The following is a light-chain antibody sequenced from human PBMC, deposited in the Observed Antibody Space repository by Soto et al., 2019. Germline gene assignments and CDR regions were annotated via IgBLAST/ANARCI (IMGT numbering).Light chain of an antibody. J-gene: IGKJ4*01. V-gene: IGKV3-20*01. CDR3: QQGDSVPLT. CDR1: QSVGSTY. Sequence: ETVLTQSPGTLSLSPGERTTLFCRASQSVGSTYLAWYQQRPGQPPRLLMSGASSRASGIPDRFSGSGSGTDVALTISRLEPEDFAVYFCQQGDSVPLTFGGGTKVEI. CDR2: GAS.